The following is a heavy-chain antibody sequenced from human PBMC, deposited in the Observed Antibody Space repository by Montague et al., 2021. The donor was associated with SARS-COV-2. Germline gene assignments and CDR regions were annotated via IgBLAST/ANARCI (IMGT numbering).Heavy chain of an antibody. CDR1: GFSLSTSEVG. D-gene: IGHD3-9*01. Sequence: PALVKPTKTLTLTCTFSGFSLSTSEVGVGWIRQPPGKAPEFLALTYGDDDNRYKPSLKSRLTITKVTSKNQVVLTMTNVDPVDTATYYCAHFGILRYFDPWGQGTLVTVSS. J-gene: IGHJ5*02. CDR3: AHFGILRYFDP. V-gene: IGHV2-5*02. CDR2: TYGDDDN.